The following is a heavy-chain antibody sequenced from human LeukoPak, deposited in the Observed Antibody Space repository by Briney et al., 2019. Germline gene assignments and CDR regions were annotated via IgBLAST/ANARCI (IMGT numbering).Heavy chain of an antibody. CDR1: GGAFSSYA. J-gene: IGHJ1*01. V-gene: IGHV1-69*05. CDR3: ARAPYYDFWSGYYTGQYLQH. CDR2: IIPIFGTA. D-gene: IGHD3-3*01. Sequence: GASVKVSCKASGGAFSSYAISWVRQAPGQGLEWMGGIIPIFGTANYAQKFQGRVTMTTDTSTSTAYMELRSLRSDDTAVYYCARAPYYDFWSGYYTGQYLQHWGQGTLVTVSS.